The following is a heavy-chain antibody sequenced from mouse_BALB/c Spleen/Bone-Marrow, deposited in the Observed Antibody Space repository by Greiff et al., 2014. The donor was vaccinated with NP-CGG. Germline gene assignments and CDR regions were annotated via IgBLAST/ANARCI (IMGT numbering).Heavy chain of an antibody. CDR1: DFNIKDYY. CDR3: NADPVT. V-gene: IGHV14-4*02. CDR2: IDPENGDT. J-gene: IGHJ2*01. Sequence: DVKLQESGAELVRSGASVKLSCTASDFNIKDYYMNWVKQRPEQGLEWIGWIDPENGDTEYAPKFQGKATMTADTSSNTAYLQHSSLTSEDTGVYYCNADPVTWGQGTTLTVSS.